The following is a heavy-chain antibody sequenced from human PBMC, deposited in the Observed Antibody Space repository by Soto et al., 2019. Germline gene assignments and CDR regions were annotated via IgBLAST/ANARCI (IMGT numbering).Heavy chain of an antibody. CDR2: INPNSGGT. CDR3: VRDPGITVTRKFDY. Sequence: QVQLVQSGAEVKKPGASVKVSCKASGYTFTGYYVHWVRQAPGQGLEWMGWINPNSGGTNYAQTFQGRVTMTRDTSISTAYMELSRLRSDDTAVYYCVRDPGITVTRKFDYWGQGTLVTVSS. J-gene: IGHJ4*02. CDR1: GYTFTGYY. V-gene: IGHV1-2*02. D-gene: IGHD4-17*01.